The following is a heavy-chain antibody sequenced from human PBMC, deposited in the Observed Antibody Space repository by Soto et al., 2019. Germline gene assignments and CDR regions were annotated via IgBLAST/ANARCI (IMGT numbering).Heavy chain of an antibody. Sequence: SVKVSCKASGGTFSSYAISWVAPAPGQGLEWRGGIIPIFGTANYAQKFQGRVTITADESTSTAYMDLSSLRSEDTAVYYCAIAYPAAAAPRGAFDIWGQGTMVTVSS. D-gene: IGHD6-13*01. CDR3: AIAYPAAAAPRGAFDI. CDR1: GGTFSSYA. V-gene: IGHV1-69*13. J-gene: IGHJ3*02. CDR2: IIPIFGTA.